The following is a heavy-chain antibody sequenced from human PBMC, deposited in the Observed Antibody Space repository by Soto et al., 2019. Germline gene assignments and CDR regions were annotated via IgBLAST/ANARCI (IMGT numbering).Heavy chain of an antibody. CDR2: IYPGGSDT. CDR3: ARHANYYDILSGYYFDD. J-gene: IGHJ4*02. V-gene: IGHV5-51*01. D-gene: IGHD3-9*01. Sequence: MKISCKASGYSFGTYWIAWVRQMPGKGLEWMGMIYPGGSDTRHSASAQGQVTFSADKSTSTAYLQWSSLKASDTAMYYCARHANYYDILSGYYFDDWGQGTHVTVSS. CDR1: GYSFGTYW.